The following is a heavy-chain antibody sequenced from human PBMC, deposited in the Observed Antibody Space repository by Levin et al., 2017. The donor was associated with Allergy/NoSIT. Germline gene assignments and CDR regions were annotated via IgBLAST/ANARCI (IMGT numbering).Heavy chain of an antibody. CDR2: ISGSGGST. Sequence: GGSLRLSCAASGFTFSSYAMSWVRQAPGKGLEWVSAISGSGGSTYYADSVKGRFTISRDNSKNTLYLQMNSLRAEDTAVYYCARSIAVAGTVRNSYYYYYGMDVWGQGTTVTVSS. J-gene: IGHJ6*02. CDR1: GFTFSSYA. D-gene: IGHD6-19*01. CDR3: ARSIAVAGTVRNSYYYYYGMDV. V-gene: IGHV3-23*01.